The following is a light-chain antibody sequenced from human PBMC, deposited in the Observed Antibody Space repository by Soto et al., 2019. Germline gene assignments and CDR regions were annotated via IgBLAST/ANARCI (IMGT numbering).Light chain of an antibody. J-gene: IGLJ2*01. CDR3: ETWDRNTVV. Sequence: QSVLTQSSSASASLGSSVKLTCTLSSGHSSYIIAWHQQQPGKAPRYLMKLEDTGIYNKGSGVPDRFSGSSSGADRYLTISNLQFEDEADYYCETWDRNTVVFGGGTKVTVL. V-gene: IGLV4-60*02. CDR2: LEDTGIY. CDR1: SGHSSYI.